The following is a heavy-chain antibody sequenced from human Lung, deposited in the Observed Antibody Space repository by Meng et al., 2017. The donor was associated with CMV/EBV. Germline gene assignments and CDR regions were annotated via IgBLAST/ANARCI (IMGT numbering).Heavy chain of an antibody. CDR2: VRGKSNSYAT. CDR1: GFTFSAFD. J-gene: IGHJ4*02. Sequence: GEXXTISCAASGFTFSAFDMHWVRQASGKGLEWVGRVRGKSNSYATAYGASVEGSFTISRDDSKNTAYLQMNSLKTEDTSVYYCSSTISGSYDYWGQGTLVTVSS. V-gene: IGHV3-73*01. D-gene: IGHD1-26*01. CDR3: SSTISGSYDY.